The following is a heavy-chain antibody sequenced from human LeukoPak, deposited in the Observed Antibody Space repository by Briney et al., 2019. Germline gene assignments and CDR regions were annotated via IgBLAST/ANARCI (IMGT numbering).Heavy chain of an antibody. CDR1: GYTFTSYG. CDR3: ARGRDKYQLLYWGNTELDV. J-gene: IGHJ6*02. Sequence: ASVKVSCKASGYTFTSYGISWVRQAPGQGLEWMGWISAYNGNTNYAQKLQGRVTMTTDTSTSTAYMELRSLRSDDTAVYYCARGRDKYQLLYWGNTELDVWGQGTTVTVSS. D-gene: IGHD2-2*02. V-gene: IGHV1-18*01. CDR2: ISAYNGNT.